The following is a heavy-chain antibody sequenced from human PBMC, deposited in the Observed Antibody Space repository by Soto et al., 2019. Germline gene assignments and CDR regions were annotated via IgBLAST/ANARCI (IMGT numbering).Heavy chain of an antibody. J-gene: IGHJ6*02. D-gene: IGHD1-7*01. Sequence: ASVKVSCKASGYTFTSYYMHWVRQAPGQGLEWMGIINPSGGSTSYAQKFQGRVTMTRDTSTSTVYMELSSLRSEDTAVYYCARDFLELQASYYGMDVWGQGTTVTVSS. CDR2: INPSGGST. CDR3: ARDFLELQASYYGMDV. V-gene: IGHV1-46*01. CDR1: GYTFTSYY.